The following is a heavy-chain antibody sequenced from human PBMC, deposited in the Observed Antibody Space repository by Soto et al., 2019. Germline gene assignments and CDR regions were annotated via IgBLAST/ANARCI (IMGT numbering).Heavy chain of an antibody. CDR1: GFTFSDYD. V-gene: IGHV3-11*01. CDR3: ARMGPRTARPNY. CDR2: VSSSGTTI. D-gene: IGHD6-6*01. J-gene: IGHJ4*02. Sequence: QVQLVESGGGLVKPGGSLRLSCAASGFTFSDYDMSWIRQAPGKGLEWVSFVSSSGTTIYYADSVKGRFTISRDNAKNSLSLQMNSLRAEDSAVYYCARMGPRTARPNYWGQGTLITVSS.